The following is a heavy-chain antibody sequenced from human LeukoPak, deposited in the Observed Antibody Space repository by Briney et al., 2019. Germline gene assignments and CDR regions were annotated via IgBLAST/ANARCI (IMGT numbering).Heavy chain of an antibody. J-gene: IGHJ4*02. CDR2: ISYSGST. V-gene: IGHV4-39*01. D-gene: IGHD3/OR15-3a*01. Sequence: SETLSLTCTVPGDSISSSYYSWGWLRQPPGKGLEWIVNISYSGSTYYNPSLKSRVTLSVDRTKNQFSLKLTSVTAADTAVYYCARQTGSGLFILPGGQGTLVTVSS. CDR1: GDSISSSYYS. CDR3: ARQTGSGLFILP.